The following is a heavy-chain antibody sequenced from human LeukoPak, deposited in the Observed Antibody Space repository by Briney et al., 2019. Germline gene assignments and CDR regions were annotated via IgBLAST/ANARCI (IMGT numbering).Heavy chain of an antibody. CDR1: GAPLKSHY. CDR2: IYFSETT. D-gene: IGHD4-17*01. V-gene: IGHV4-59*11. J-gene: IGHJ4*02. Sequence: SETLSLTCSVSGAPLKSHYWTWIRQSPGKGLEWIGHIYFSETTKYNPSLKSRASVSADISKNQFSLNLRSVTAADTAVYCVSVYEYGDHFTWGRGTQVLVSS. CDR3: SVYEYGDHFT.